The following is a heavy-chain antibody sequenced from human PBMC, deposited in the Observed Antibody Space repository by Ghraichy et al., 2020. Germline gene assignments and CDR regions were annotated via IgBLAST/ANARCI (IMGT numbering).Heavy chain of an antibody. CDR3: AREGSRDYDILTGYYKARYMDI. D-gene: IGHD3-9*01. V-gene: IGHV1-18*01. CDR1: GYTFTSYG. Sequence: ASVKVSCKASGYTFTSYGISWVRQAPGQGLEWMGWISAYNGNTNYAQKLQGRVTMTTDTSTSTAYMELRSLRSDDTAVYYCAREGSRDYDILTGYYKARYMDIWVKGTTVTV. CDR2: ISAYNGNT. J-gene: IGHJ6*03.